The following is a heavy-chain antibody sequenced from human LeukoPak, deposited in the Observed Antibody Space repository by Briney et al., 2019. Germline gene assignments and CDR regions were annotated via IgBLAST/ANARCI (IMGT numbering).Heavy chain of an antibody. CDR2: MNPNNGDS. CDR3: ARTTSFTASGYDY. Sequence: ASVTVSFTSSVYTFTNYHINWVRQAPGQGLEWMGWMNPNNGDSGYAQKFQGRVTITRDTSTSTSYMELRSLRSDHTAVYFCARTTSFTASGYDYWGQGTLVTVSS. J-gene: IGHJ4*02. CDR1: VYTFTNYH. V-gene: IGHV1-8*03. D-gene: IGHD6-25*01.